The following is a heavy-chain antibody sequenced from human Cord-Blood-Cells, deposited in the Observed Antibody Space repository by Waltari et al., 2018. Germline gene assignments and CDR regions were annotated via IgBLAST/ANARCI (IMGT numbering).Heavy chain of an antibody. Sequence: QLQLQESGPGLVKPSETLSLTCPVPGGSISSSRYYWGWIRQPPGKGLEWIGSIYYSGSTYYNPSLKSRVTISVDTSKNQFSLKLSSVTAADTAVYYCARGSSSWYYGMDVWGQGTTVTVSS. CDR3: ARGSSSWYYGMDV. CDR1: GGSISSSRYY. CDR2: IYYSGST. J-gene: IGHJ6*02. V-gene: IGHV4-39*01. D-gene: IGHD6-13*01.